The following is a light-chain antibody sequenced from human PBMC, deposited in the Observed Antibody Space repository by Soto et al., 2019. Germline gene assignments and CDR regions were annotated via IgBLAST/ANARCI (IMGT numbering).Light chain of an antibody. Sequence: IQLTQSPSSLSASVGARVTVTCRASQGISSFLAWYRHKAGKARKLLSYAASTLRSGVPSRFSGXGSATAFTLTVGSLRPDDVATYCCEQLNTYPPTFVRGTMV. CDR2: AAS. CDR1: QGISSF. V-gene: IGKV1-9*01. CDR3: EQLNTYPPT. J-gene: IGKJ1*01.